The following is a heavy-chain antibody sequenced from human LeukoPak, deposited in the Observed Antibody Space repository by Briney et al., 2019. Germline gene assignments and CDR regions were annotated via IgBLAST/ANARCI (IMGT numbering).Heavy chain of an antibody. CDR1: GFTFSSYA. CDR2: ISSNGGTT. Sequence: GGSLRLSCAASGFTFSSYAMSWVRQAPGKGLEWVSTISSNGGTTYYADSVKGRFTISRDNSKNTLYLQMNSLRAEDMAVYYCASIGKKREYSSGWPSIYDAFDIWGQGTMVTVSS. D-gene: IGHD6-19*01. J-gene: IGHJ3*02. CDR3: ASIGKKREYSSGWPSIYDAFDI. V-gene: IGHV3-23*01.